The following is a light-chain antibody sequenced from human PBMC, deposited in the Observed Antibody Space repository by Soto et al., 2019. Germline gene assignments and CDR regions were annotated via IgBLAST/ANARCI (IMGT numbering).Light chain of an antibody. V-gene: IGKV3-15*01. CDR3: QHYNYWPYT. CDR1: QTIDNT. CDR2: DAS. Sequence: EIVLRQSPAPLPLSPGERATLSCRASQTIDNTLAWYQRKPGQAPGLLIYDASTRATGVPARFSGSGSGTDFTLTISSLQSEDFAVYYCQHYNYWPYTFGQGTKVDIK. J-gene: IGKJ2*01.